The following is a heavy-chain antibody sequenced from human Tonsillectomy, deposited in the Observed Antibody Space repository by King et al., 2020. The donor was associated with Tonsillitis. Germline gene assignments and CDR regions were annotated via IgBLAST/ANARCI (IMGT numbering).Heavy chain of an antibody. CDR1: GGSISSGGYS. CDR3: ARVPSLYQSTWFAP. V-gene: IGHV4-30-2*01. CDR2: IYHSGST. J-gene: IGHJ5*02. D-gene: IGHD2-2*01. Sequence: QLQESGSGLVKPSQTLSLTCAVSGGSISSGGYSWSWIRQPPGKGLEWIGYIYHSGSTYYNPSLKSRVTISVDRSKNQFSLKLSSVTAADTAVYYCARVPSLYQSTWFAPWGQGPLVTVSS.